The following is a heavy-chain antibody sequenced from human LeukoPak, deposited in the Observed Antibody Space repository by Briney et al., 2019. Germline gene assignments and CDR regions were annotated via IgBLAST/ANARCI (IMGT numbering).Heavy chain of an antibody. CDR1: GYTFTSYD. J-gene: IGHJ5*02. D-gene: IGHD1-20*01. Sequence: ASVKVSCKASGYTFTSYDINWVRQATGQGLEWMGWMNPNSGNTGYAQKFQGRVTITRNTSISTAYMELSSLRSEDTAVCYCARRHNWNPESWFDPWGQGTLVTVSS. CDR3: ARRHNWNPESWFDP. V-gene: IGHV1-8*03. CDR2: MNPNSGNT.